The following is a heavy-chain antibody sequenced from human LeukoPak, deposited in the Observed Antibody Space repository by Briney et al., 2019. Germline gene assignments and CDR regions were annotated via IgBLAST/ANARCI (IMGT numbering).Heavy chain of an antibody. CDR1: GFTVSSNY. Sequence: GGSLRLSCAASGFTVSSNYMSWVRQAPGKGLEWVSYISSSGSTIYYADSVKGRFTISRDNAKNSLYLQMNSLRAEDTAVYYCARHHPSYGYRSLVPWGQGTMVTVSS. CDR2: ISSSGSTI. D-gene: IGHD5-18*01. CDR3: ARHHPSYGYRSLVP. V-gene: IGHV3-11*04. J-gene: IGHJ3*01.